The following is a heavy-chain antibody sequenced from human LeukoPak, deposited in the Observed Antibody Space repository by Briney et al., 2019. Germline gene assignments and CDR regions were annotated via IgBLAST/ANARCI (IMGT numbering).Heavy chain of an antibody. D-gene: IGHD5-12*01. CDR3: ARGLRTDSGYDDGEDH. CDR1: GGSISSDY. CDR2: IYYSGDT. V-gene: IGHV4-59*12. Sequence: SETLSLTCTVSGGSISSDYWSWIRQPPGKGLEWIGYIYYSGDTNYNPSLKSRVTISVDTSKNQFSLKLSSVTAADSAVYYCARGLRTDSGYDDGEDHWGQGTLVTVSS. J-gene: IGHJ4*02.